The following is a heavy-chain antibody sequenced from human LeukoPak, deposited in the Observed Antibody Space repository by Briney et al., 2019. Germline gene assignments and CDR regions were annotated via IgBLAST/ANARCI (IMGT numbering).Heavy chain of an antibody. V-gene: IGHV1-8*01. D-gene: IGHD1-7*01. J-gene: IGHJ4*02. CDR2: MNPDSGNT. CDR1: GYTFSSYD. CDR3: TKGGWHYISPFDY. Sequence: ASVKVSCKASGYTFSSYDINWVRQATGQGLEWMGYMNPDSGNTGYAQNFQGRVTMTVNTSITTAYMELSSLRPEDTAVYFCTKGGWHYISPFDYRGQGTLVTVSS.